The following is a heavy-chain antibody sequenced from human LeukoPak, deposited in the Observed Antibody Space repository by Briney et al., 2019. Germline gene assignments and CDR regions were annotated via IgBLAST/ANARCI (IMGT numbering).Heavy chain of an antibody. Sequence: GGSLRLSCAASGFTFSTYGMNWVRQAPGKGLEWVSGVIPSGGSTYYADSVKGRFTISRDNSKNTLYLQMNSLRAEDTAVYYCAKSSGSPGDYWGQGTLVTVSS. CDR3: AKSSGSPGDY. CDR1: GFTFSTYG. CDR2: VIPSGGST. J-gene: IGHJ4*02. D-gene: IGHD1-26*01. V-gene: IGHV3-23*01.